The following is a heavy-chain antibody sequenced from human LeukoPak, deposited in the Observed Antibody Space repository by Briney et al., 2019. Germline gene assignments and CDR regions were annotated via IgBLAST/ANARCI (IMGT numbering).Heavy chain of an antibody. CDR1: GGTFSSYA. D-gene: IGHD6-13*01. J-gene: IGHJ4*02. CDR2: IIPIFGTA. CDR3: ASPSPAIAAAGTGYFDY. Sequence: SVKVSCKASGGTFSSYAISWVRQAPGQGLEWMGRIIPIFGTANYAQKFQGRVTITADESTSTAYMELSSLRSEDTAVYYCASPSPAIAAAGTGYFDYWGQGTLVTVSS. V-gene: IGHV1-69*13.